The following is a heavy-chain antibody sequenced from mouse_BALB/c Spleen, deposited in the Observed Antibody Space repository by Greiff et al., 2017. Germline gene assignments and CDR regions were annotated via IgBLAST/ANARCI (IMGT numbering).Heavy chain of an antibody. D-gene: IGHD1-2*01. Sequence: EVQPVESGGGLVKPGGSLKLSCAASGFTFSSYAMSWVRQSPEKRLEWVAEISSGGSYTYYPDTVTGRFTISRDNAKNTLYLEMSSLRSEDTAMYYCARATTATLIDWYFDVWGAGTTVTVSS. CDR1: GFTFSSYA. V-gene: IGHV5-9-4*01. J-gene: IGHJ1*01. CDR2: ISSGGSYT. CDR3: ARATTATLIDWYFDV.